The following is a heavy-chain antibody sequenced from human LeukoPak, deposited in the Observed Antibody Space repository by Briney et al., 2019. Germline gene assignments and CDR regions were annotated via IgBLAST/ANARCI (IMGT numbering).Heavy chain of an antibody. CDR3: ARDGSKEGTVLLWFGESSDAFDI. Sequence: SVKVSCKASGGTFSSYTISWVRQAPGQGLEWMGRIIPILGIANYAQKFQGRVTITADKSTSTAYMELSSPRSEDTAVYYCARDGSKEGTVLLWFGESSDAFDIWGQGTMVTVSS. J-gene: IGHJ3*02. CDR2: IIPILGIA. D-gene: IGHD3-10*01. CDR1: GGTFSSYT. V-gene: IGHV1-69*04.